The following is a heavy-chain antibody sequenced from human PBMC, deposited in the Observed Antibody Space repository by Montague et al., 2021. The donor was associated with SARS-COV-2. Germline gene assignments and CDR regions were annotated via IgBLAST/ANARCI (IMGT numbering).Heavy chain of an antibody. J-gene: IGHJ4*02. V-gene: IGHV3-48*03. CDR2: INTGGDTM. CDR3: AAGGSINY. D-gene: IGHD3-10*01. Sequence: SRSLSFAASGFTFRRYEMHWVRQPPGKGLQWVSYINTGGDTMFYADSVKGRFTTSRDDAKNSLFLQINSLRADDTGVYYCAAGGSINYWGQGTLVTVSP. CDR1: GFTFRRYE.